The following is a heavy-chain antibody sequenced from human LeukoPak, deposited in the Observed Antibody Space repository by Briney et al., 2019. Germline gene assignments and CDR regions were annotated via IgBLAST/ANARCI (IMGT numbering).Heavy chain of an antibody. D-gene: IGHD1-26*01. CDR2: IKSKTDGGTT. Sequence: GGSLRLSCAASGFTFSDAWMSWVRQAPGKALEGVGRIKSKTDGGTTDYAAPVKGRFTISRDDSKKTLYLQMNSLKTEDTAVYYCTTRGGSFSIFDYWGQGTLVTVSS. CDR3: TTRGGSFSIFDY. V-gene: IGHV3-15*01. J-gene: IGHJ4*02. CDR1: GFTFSDAW.